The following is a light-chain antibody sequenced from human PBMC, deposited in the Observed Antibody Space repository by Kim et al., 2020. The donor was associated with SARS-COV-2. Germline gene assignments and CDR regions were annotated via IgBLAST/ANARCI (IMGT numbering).Light chain of an antibody. V-gene: IGKV3-15*01. J-gene: IGKJ5*01. CDR1: QSVSSN. CDR3: KQYNNGPPIT. Sequence: EIVMTQSPATLSVSPGERATLSCRASQSVSSNLAWYQQNTGQAPTRLIYGASTRATGIPARTSGSGFGTEFTPTISSLQSEDFAVYYCKQYNNGPPITSGEGTRMWIK. CDR2: GAS.